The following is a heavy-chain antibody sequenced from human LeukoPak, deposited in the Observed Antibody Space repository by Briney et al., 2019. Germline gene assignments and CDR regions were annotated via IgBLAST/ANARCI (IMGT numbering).Heavy chain of an antibody. V-gene: IGHV3-23*01. D-gene: IGHD1-26*01. CDR2: IYGSGVSI. J-gene: IGHJ4*02. Sequence: GGSLRLSCVASGFTFEKYVMNWVRQAPGKGLEWLATIYGSGVSISYADPVKGRFTISRDNSINTLYLQMNSLRAEDTAMYFCAKDLGWELPAEAYWGQGVLVTVSS. CDR3: AKDLGWELPAEAY. CDR1: GFTFEKYV.